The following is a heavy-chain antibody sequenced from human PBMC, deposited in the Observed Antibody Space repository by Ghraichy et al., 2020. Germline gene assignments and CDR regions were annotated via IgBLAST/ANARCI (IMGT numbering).Heavy chain of an antibody. CDR2: ISATDGST. J-gene: IGHJ4*02. D-gene: IGHD3-22*01. CDR3: ARDCSHYDISGYFYRAAAEDFFVY. CDR1: GFSFSSYA. Sequence: GESLNISCAASGFSFSSYAMSWVRQAPGKGLEWFSGISATDGSTYYADSVRGRFTISRRNSKNTVYLQMNSLRAEDTAVYYCARDCSHYDISGYFYRAAAEDFFVYWGQGTLVTASS. V-gene: IGHV3-23*01.